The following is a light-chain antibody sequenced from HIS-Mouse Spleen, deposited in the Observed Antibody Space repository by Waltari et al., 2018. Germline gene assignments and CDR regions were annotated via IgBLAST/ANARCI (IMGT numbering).Light chain of an antibody. V-gene: IGLV3-21*02. CDR1: NIGSKS. Sequence: SYVLTQPPSVSVAPGQTARIPCGGNNIGSKSVQLYQQNPGPAPVLVVYDDSHRPSGIPERFSGSNSGNTATLTISRVEAGDEADYYCQVWDSSSDHVVFGGGTKLTVL. J-gene: IGLJ2*01. CDR3: QVWDSSSDHVV. CDR2: DDS.